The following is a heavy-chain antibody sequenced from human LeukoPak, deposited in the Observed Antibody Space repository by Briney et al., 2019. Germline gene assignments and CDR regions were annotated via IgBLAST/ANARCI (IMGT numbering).Heavy chain of an antibody. CDR2: IIPIFGTA. D-gene: IGHD3-22*01. CDR1: GGTFSSYA. Sequence: SMKVSCKASGGTFSSYAISWVRQAPGQGLEWMGGIIPIFGTANYAQKFQGRVTITADESTSTAYMELSSLRSEDTAVYYCARDRYYYDSSGYYYVEGDTFDYWGQGTLVTVSS. CDR3: ARDRYYYDSSGYYYVEGDTFDY. J-gene: IGHJ4*02. V-gene: IGHV1-69*01.